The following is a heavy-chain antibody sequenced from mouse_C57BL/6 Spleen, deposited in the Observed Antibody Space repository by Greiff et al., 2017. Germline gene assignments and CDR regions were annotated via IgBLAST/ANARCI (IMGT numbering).Heavy chain of an antibody. CDR2: ISSGGSYT. CDR3: ARDYGSSYHWYFDV. V-gene: IGHV5-6*01. J-gene: IGHJ1*03. Sequence: VQLKESGGDLVKPGGSLKLSCAASGFTFSSYGMSWVRQTPDKRLEWVATISSGGSYTYYPDSVKGRFPISRDNAKNTLYLQMSSLKSEDTAMYYCARDYGSSYHWYFDVWGTGTTVTVSS. D-gene: IGHD1-1*01. CDR1: GFTFSSYG.